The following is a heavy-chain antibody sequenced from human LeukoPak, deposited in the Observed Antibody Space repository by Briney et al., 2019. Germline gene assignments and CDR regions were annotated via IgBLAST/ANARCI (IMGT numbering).Heavy chain of an antibody. J-gene: IGHJ4*02. CDR1: GFTFDDYA. D-gene: IGHD2-2*02. Sequence: GRSLRLSCAASGFTFDDYAMHWVRQAPGKGLEWVSGISWNSGSIGYADSVKGRFTISRDNSKNTLYLQMNSLRAEDTAVYYCAKDPKYCSSTSCYIWGQGTLVTVSS. V-gene: IGHV3-9*01. CDR2: ISWNSGSI. CDR3: AKDPKYCSSTSCYI.